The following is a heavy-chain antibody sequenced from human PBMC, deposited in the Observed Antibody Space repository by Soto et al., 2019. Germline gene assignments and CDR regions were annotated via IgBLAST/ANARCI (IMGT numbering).Heavy chain of an antibody. Sequence: EVQLLESGGGLVQPGGSLRLSCAASGFTFSSYAMSWVRQAPGKWLEWVSAISGSGGSTYYADSVKGRFTISSDNSKNTVYMQMNSLRAEDKAVYYCAKHRGKFDYWGQGTLVTVFS. V-gene: IGHV3-23*01. J-gene: IGHJ4*02. CDR2: ISGSGGST. D-gene: IGHD3-10*01. CDR1: GFTFSSYA. CDR3: AKHRGKFDY.